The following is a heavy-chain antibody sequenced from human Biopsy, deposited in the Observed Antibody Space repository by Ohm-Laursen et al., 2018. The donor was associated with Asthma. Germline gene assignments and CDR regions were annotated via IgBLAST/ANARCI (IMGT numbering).Heavy chain of an antibody. CDR3: ARASVAASSNWFDP. Sequence: SQTLSLTCDVSGGSISVSNWWSWLRQPPGKGLEWFGFIHYSGSTSYNPSLKGGVTISVDTSKNQFSLKLSSVTAADTAVYYCARASVAASSNWFDPWGQGTLVTVSS. V-gene: IGHV4-30-4*01. CDR2: IHYSGST. CDR1: GGSISVSNW. D-gene: IGHD6-19*01. J-gene: IGHJ5*02.